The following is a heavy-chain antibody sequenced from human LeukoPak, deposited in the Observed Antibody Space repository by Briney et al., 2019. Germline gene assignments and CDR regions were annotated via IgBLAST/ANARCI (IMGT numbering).Heavy chain of an antibody. D-gene: IGHD6-19*01. V-gene: IGHV4-34*01. CDR3: AIRQQWLVPGY. J-gene: IGHJ4*02. Sequence: SETLSLTCAVYGGSFSGYYWSWIRQPPGTGLEWIGEINHSGSTNYNPSLKSRVTISVDTSKNQFSLKLSSVTAADTAVYYCAIRQQWLVPGYWGQGTLVTVSS. CDR1: GGSFSGYY. CDR2: INHSGST.